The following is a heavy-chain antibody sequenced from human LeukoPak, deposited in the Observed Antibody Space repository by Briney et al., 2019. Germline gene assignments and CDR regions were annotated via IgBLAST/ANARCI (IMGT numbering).Heavy chain of an antibody. CDR3: ARGGSYPSRENFDY. D-gene: IGHD1-26*01. J-gene: IGHJ4*02. CDR1: GFTFSSYS. V-gene: IGHV3-21*01. Sequence: GGSLRLSCAASGFTFSSYSMNWVRQAPGKGLEWVSSISGDSNYIYYADSVRGRFTISRDNAKNSLYLQMNSLRAEDTAVYYCARGGSYPSRENFDYWGQGTLVTVSS. CDR2: ISGDSNYI.